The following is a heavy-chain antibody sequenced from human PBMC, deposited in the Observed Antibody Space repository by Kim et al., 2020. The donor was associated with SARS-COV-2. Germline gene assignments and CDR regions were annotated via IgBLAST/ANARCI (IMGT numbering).Heavy chain of an antibody. D-gene: IGHD3-10*01. CDR1: GFSFSSKG. CDR2: IGGSGDAT. Sequence: GGSLRLSCVASGFSFSSKGMNWIRQAPGKGLEWIAYIGGSGDATHYADSVKGRFTVSRDNADNSLSLHIDSLRDEDTAVYYCARAGLGELFNYFDSWGQ. CDR3: ARAGLGELFNYFDS. J-gene: IGHJ4*02. V-gene: IGHV3-48*02.